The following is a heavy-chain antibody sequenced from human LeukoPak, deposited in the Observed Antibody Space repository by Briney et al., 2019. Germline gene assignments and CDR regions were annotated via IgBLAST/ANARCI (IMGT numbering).Heavy chain of an antibody. V-gene: IGHV3-73*01. CDR2: IRSKANSYAT. Sequence: GGSMRLSCAASGLTFSGSAMHWVRQASGKGLEWVGRIRSKANSYATAYAASVKGRFTISRDDSKNTAYLQMNSLKTEDTAVYYCTRRGDGYNRDWGQGTLVTVSS. D-gene: IGHD5-24*01. CDR3: TRRGDGYNRD. CDR1: GLTFSGSA. J-gene: IGHJ4*02.